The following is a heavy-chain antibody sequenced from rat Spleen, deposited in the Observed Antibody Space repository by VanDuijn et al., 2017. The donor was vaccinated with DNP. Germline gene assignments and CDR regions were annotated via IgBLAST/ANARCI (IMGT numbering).Heavy chain of an antibody. J-gene: IGHJ2*01. CDR1: GFTFSDYY. CDR3: ATEGATVWFDY. D-gene: IGHD1-3*01. CDR2: ISYDGGGS. V-gene: IGHV5-20*01. Sequence: EVQLVESGGGLVQPGRSLKLSCAASGFTFSDYYMAWVRQAPTKGLEWVAYISYDGGGSYYGDSVKGRFTISRDNAKSTLYLQMNSLRSEDMATYYCATEGATVWFDYWGQGVMVTVSS.